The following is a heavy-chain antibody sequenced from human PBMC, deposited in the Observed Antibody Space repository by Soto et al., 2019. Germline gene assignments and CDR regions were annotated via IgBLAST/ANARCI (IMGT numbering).Heavy chain of an antibody. V-gene: IGHV3-23*01. Sequence: GGSLRLSCAASGFLFSRYAMSWVRQAPGKGLEWVSTIDTTGGSTNYADPVKGRFTISRDNSKNTLYLQMNSLRAEDTAVYYCAKDMADVVATIGYYFDYWGQGTPVTVSS. CDR2: IDTTGGST. CDR1: GFLFSRYA. CDR3: AKDMADVVATIGYYFDY. J-gene: IGHJ4*02. D-gene: IGHD5-12*01.